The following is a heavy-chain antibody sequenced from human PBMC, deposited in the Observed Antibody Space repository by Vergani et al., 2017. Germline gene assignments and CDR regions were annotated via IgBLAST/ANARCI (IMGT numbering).Heavy chain of an antibody. Sequence: QIHLVQSGSELKKPGASVKVSCKASGYDINNYALTWVRQAPGQGPEWMGWINSNSGSPTYAQAFTGRFVFSLDTSVNTAYLQINGLQSDDTAVYFCARGAVYGFLDYWGQGTQVTVSS. V-gene: IGHV7-4-1*02. CDR1: GYDINNYA. J-gene: IGHJ4*02. CDR2: INSNSGSP. CDR3: ARGAVYGFLDY. D-gene: IGHD2-8*01.